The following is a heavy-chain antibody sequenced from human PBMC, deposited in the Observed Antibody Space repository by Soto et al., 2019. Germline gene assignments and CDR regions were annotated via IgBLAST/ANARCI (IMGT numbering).Heavy chain of an antibody. V-gene: IGHV1-18*01. Sequence: GPEVKRPGASVKVSCKASGYTFTNYGFGWARQAPGQGLEWMGWISAYNGNTNYADSLQGRVTITTDTSTSTAYMELRGLRSDDTAVYYCARAGQWLDEGWFDPWGQGTLVTVSS. CDR3: ARAGQWLDEGWFDP. CDR1: GYTFTNYG. CDR2: ISAYNGNT. J-gene: IGHJ5*02. D-gene: IGHD6-19*01.